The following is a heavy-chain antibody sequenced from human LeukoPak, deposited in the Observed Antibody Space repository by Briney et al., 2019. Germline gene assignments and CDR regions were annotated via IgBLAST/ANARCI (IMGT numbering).Heavy chain of an antibody. CDR1: GYTFTSYD. J-gene: IGHJ6*02. V-gene: IGHV1-8*01. CDR3: ARGGRAPYYYYGMDV. Sequence: SVKVSCKASGYTFTSYDINWVQQATGQGLEWMGWMNPNSGNTGYAQKFQGRVTMTRNTSISTAYMELSSLRSEDTAVYYCARGGRAPYYYYGMDVWGQGTTVTVSS. CDR2: MNPNSGNT. D-gene: IGHD1-14*01.